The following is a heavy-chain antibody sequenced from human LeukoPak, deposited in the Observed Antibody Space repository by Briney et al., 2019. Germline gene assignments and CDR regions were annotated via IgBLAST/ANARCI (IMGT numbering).Heavy chain of an antibody. D-gene: IGHD2-2*01. J-gene: IGHJ5*02. V-gene: IGHV1-2*02. Sequence: ASVKVSCKASGYTSTGYYMHWVRQAPGQGLEWMGWINPNSGGTNYAQKFQGRVTMTRDTSISTAYMELSRLRSDDTAVYYCARATHLDIVVVPAARPFDPWGQGTLVTVSS. CDR3: ARATHLDIVVVPAARPFDP. CDR1: GYTSTGYY. CDR2: INPNSGGT.